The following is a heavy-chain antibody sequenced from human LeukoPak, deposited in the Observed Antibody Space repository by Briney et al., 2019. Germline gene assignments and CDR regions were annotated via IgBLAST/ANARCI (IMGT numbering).Heavy chain of an antibody. Sequence: SVKVSCKAAGDTFSTYAFNWVRQAPGQGLEWTGGIVPMSDTTNYAQTLQGRVTITADKSTNTVYMELSSLTSEDTGVYYCARGASVRVVPMSYYYAMDVWGEGTTVIVSS. CDR2: IVPMSDTT. CDR1: GDTFSTYA. D-gene: IGHD2-2*01. J-gene: IGHJ6*04. CDR3: ARGASVRVVPMSYYYAMDV. V-gene: IGHV1-69*06.